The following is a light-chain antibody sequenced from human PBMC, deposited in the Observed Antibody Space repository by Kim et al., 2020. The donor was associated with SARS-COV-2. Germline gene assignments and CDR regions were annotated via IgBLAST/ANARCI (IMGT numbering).Light chain of an antibody. V-gene: IGLV1-44*01. Sequence: ELTQPPSASGTPGQRVTISCSGGYSNIGSNTVNWYQHLPGTAPKLLIYTNNQRPSGVPDRFSGSKSGTSASLAISGLQPEDAAHYYCATWDDSLDGFWVFGGGTQLTVL. J-gene: IGLJ3*02. CDR3: ATWDDSLDGFWV. CDR1: YSNIGSNT. CDR2: TNN.